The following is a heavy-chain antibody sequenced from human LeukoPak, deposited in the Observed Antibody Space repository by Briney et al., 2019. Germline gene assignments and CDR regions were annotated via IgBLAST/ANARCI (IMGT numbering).Heavy chain of an antibody. V-gene: IGHV3-66*04. CDR3: ASHAHDYDSSGYFDS. Sequence: GGSLRLSCAASGFTVSSNYMSWVRQAPGKGLEWVSVIYSGGSTYYADSVKGRFTISRDNSKNTLYLQMNSLRAEDTAVYFCASHAHDYDSSGYFDSWGQGALVTVSS. CDR1: GFTVSSNY. CDR2: IYSGGST. D-gene: IGHD3-22*01. J-gene: IGHJ4*02.